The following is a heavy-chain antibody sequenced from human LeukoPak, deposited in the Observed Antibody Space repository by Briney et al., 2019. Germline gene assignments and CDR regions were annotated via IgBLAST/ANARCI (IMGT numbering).Heavy chain of an antibody. J-gene: IGHJ4*02. Sequence: PGGSLRLSCAPYGLTFIDYDMHWVSQLIGKGLGWVSSIGIGGDTHYSGSVKGRFTISRENAESSLYLQMNSLRAEDTAVYYCARGGIQVSGIDEFDYWGQGTLVTVSS. CDR3: ARGGIQVSGIDEFDY. CDR1: GLTFIDYD. D-gene: IGHD6-19*01. CDR2: IGIGGDT. V-gene: IGHV3-13*01.